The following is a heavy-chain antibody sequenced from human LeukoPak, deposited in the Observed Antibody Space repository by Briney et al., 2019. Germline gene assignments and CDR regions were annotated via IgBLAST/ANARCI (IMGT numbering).Heavy chain of an antibody. CDR3: ARAGGITMVRGPKGY. Sequence: ASVKVSCKASGYTFSNYGITWVRQAPGQGLEWMGWISAYNGNTNYAQKLQGRVTMTTDTSTSTAYMELRSLRSDDTAVYYCARAGGITMVRGPKGYWGQGTLVTVSS. V-gene: IGHV1-18*01. CDR1: GYTFSNYG. CDR2: ISAYNGNT. D-gene: IGHD3-10*01. J-gene: IGHJ4*02.